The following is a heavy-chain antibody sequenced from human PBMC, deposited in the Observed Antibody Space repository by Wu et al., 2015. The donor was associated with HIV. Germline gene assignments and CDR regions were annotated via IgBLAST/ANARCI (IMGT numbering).Heavy chain of an antibody. V-gene: IGHV1-69*01. CDR1: GYTFTGYY. CDR2: IIPIFGTA. J-gene: IGHJ2*01. CDR3: ASYVGLGYFDL. D-gene: IGHD4-23*01. Sequence: QVQLVQSGAEVKKPGASVKVSCKASGYTFTGYYMHWVRQAPGQGLEWMGGIIPIFGTANYAQKFQGRVTITTDESTSTAYMELSSLRSEDTAVYYCASYVGLGYFDLWGRGTLVTVSS.